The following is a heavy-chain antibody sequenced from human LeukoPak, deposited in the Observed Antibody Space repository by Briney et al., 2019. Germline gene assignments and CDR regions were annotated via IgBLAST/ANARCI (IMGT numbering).Heavy chain of an antibody. J-gene: IGHJ6*02. CDR1: GGSFSGYY. CDR2: INHSGST. CDR3: ARGPLAAAGTLTYYYYGMDV. V-gene: IGHV4-34*01. D-gene: IGHD6-13*01. Sequence: SETLSLTCAVYGGSFSGYYWSWIRQPPGKGLEWIGEINHSGSTNYNPSLKSRVTISVDTSKNQFSPKLSSVTAADTAVYYCARGPLAAAGTLTYYYYGMDVWGQGTTVTVSS.